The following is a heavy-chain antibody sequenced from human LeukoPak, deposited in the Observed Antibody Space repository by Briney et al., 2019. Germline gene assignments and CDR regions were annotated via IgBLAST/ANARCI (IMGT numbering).Heavy chain of an antibody. CDR2: INAGNGNT. D-gene: IGHD3-10*01. Sequence: GASVKVSCKASGYTFTSYAMHWVRQAPGQRLEWMGWINAGNGNTKYSQKFQGRVTITRDTSTSTAYMELRSLRSDDTAVYYCARAGDGLVEYFDYWGQGTLVTVSS. V-gene: IGHV1-3*01. CDR1: GYTFTSYA. CDR3: ARAGDGLVEYFDY. J-gene: IGHJ4*02.